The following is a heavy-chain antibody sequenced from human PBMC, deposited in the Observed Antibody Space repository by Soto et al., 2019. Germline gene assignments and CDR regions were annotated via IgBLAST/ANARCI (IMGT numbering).Heavy chain of an antibody. D-gene: IGHD3-10*01. V-gene: IGHV3-74*01. CDR2: IYSDGAYS. CDR3: TRGPRPISTGTGAY. CDR1: GFIFKMYW. Sequence: GGSLRLSCAASGFIFKMYWMHWVRQSPGKGLVWISRIYSDGAYSDYADSVRGRFTISRDNVNDTLYLQMNNLRAEDSGLYYCTRGPRPISTGTGAYWGQGTQVTVSS. J-gene: IGHJ4*02.